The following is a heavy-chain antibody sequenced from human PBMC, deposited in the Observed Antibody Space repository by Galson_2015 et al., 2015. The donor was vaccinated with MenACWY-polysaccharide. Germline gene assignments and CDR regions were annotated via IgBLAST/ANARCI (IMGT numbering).Heavy chain of an antibody. D-gene: IGHD2-15*01. Sequence: SLRLSCAASGFTFSSYAMSWVRQAPGKGLEWVSAITGSGGSTYYVDSVKGRFTISRDNSNNALYLQMNGLRAEDTAVYYCAKRARVVVAVWYGMDVWGQGTTVTVFS. CDR2: ITGSGGST. V-gene: IGHV3-23*01. J-gene: IGHJ6*02. CDR3: AKRARVVVAVWYGMDV. CDR1: GFTFSSYA.